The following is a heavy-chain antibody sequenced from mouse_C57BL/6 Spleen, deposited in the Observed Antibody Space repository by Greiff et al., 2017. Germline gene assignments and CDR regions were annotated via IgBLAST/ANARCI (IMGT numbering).Heavy chain of an antibody. J-gene: IGHJ4*01. CDR2: IWSDGGT. CDR3: ARHVGGYYGSSQDAMDY. Sequence: VQLVESGPGLVAPSQSLSITCTVSGFSFTSYGVHWVRQPPGKGLEWMVVIWSDGGTTYNSALISSMSISKDNSKGHVFLKMNCLQTDDTSMDYCARHVGGYYGSSQDAMDYWGQGTSVTVSS. D-gene: IGHD1-1*01. V-gene: IGHV2-6-1*01. CDR1: GFSFTSYG.